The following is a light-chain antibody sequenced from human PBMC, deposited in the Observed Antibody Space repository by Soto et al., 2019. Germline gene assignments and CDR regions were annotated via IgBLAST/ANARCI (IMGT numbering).Light chain of an antibody. CDR2: EVS. Sequence: QSALTQPASVSGSPGQSITISCTGTSSDVGDYNYVTWYQQHPGKAPKLIIFEVSNRPSGVSNRFSGSKSGITASLTISGLRDEYQADYYCSSRTIRSTLGFGGGTQLTVL. CDR1: SSDVGDYNY. V-gene: IGLV2-14*01. CDR3: SSRTIRSTLG. J-gene: IGLJ7*01.